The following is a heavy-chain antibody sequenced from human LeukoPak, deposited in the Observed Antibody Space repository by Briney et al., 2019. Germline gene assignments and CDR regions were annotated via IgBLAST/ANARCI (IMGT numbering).Heavy chain of an antibody. Sequence: SVKVSCKASGGTFSSYAISWVRQAPGQGLEWMGGIIPIFGTANYAQKFQGRVTITTDESTSTAYMELSSLRSEDTAVHYCARGLDYYDSSGYGNDAFDIWGQGTMVTVSS. CDR2: IIPIFGTA. D-gene: IGHD3-22*01. J-gene: IGHJ3*02. V-gene: IGHV1-69*05. CDR1: GGTFSSYA. CDR3: ARGLDYYDSSGYGNDAFDI.